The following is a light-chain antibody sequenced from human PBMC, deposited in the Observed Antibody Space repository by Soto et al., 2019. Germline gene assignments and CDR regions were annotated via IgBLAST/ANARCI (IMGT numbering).Light chain of an antibody. V-gene: IGLV3-21*02. CDR1: NIGNKS. CDR2: DDD. J-gene: IGLJ3*02. CDR3: QVWNSSSDPWV. Sequence: SYELTQPPSVSVAPGQTAMITCGGNNIGNKSVHWYHQRPGQAPVLVVYDDDDRPSGIPERFSGSNSGNTDTLTISSVEAGDEADYYCQVWNSSSDPWVFGGGTKLTVL.